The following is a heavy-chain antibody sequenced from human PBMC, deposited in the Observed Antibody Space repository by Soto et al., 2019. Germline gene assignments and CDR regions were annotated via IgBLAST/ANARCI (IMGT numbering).Heavy chain of an antibody. V-gene: IGHV1-69*02. CDR1: GGTFSSYT. CDR2: IIPILGIA. CDR3: ARGLEPSVTNYYYMDV. Sequence: QVQLVQSGAEVKKPGSSVKVSCKASGGTFSSYTISWVQQAPGQGLEWMGRIIPILGIANYAQKFQGRVTITADKSTSTAYMELSSLRSEDTAVYYCARGLEPSVTNYYYMDVWGKGTTVTVSS. J-gene: IGHJ6*03. D-gene: IGHD4-17*01.